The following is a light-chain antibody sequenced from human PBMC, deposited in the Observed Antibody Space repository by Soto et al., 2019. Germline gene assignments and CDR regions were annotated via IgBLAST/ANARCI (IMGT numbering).Light chain of an antibody. CDR3: HHYSIWPPYT. CDR1: QSFRGL. J-gene: IGKJ2*01. CDR2: DAY. Sequence: EVVLTQSPVTLSLSPGERATLSCRASQSFRGLLAWYQQKPGQAPRLLIYDAYNRATGIPPRFSGTGSGTEFALTIHSLQSEDFAVYYCHHYSIWPPYTFGQGTKVDIK. V-gene: IGKV3-11*01.